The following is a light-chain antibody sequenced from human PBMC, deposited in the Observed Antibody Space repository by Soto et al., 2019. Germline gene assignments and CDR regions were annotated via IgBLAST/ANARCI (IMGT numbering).Light chain of an antibody. CDR1: QSVSSSY. Sequence: EIVLTQSPGTLSLSPGDRATLSCRASQSVSSSYLSWYQQKPGQAPRVLIYGASTRATGIPDRFSGSGSGTEFTLTISRLEPEDFAVYYCQQYGNSPWTFGQGTKVEIK. CDR2: GAS. J-gene: IGKJ1*01. V-gene: IGKV3-20*01. CDR3: QQYGNSPWT.